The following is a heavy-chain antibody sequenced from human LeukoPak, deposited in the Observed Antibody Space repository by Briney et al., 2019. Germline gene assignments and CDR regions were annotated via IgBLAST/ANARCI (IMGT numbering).Heavy chain of an antibody. CDR2: INTDGSST. D-gene: IGHD1-26*01. V-gene: IGHV3-74*03. J-gene: IGHJ6*03. CDR1: GFTFSSYW. CDR3: AKPRVGAMRGRYYYMDV. Sequence: GGSLRLSCAASGFTFSSYWMHWVRQAPGKGLVWVSRINTDGSSTTYADSVKGRFTISRDNAKNTLYLQMNSPRAEDTAVYYCAKPRVGAMRGRYYYMDVWGKGTTVTVSS.